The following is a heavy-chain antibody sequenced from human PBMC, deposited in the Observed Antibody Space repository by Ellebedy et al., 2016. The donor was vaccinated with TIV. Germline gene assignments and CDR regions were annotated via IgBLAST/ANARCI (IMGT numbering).Heavy chain of an antibody. CDR1: GGTFSSYA. D-gene: IGHD3-9*01. V-gene: IGHV1-69*04. J-gene: IGHJ4*02. CDR3: ARGLGVTLPDIY. CDR2: IIPILGIA. Sequence: SVKVSCXASGGTFSSYAISWVRQAPGQGLEWMGRIIPILGIANYAQKFQGRVTITADKSTSTAYMELSSLRSEDTAVYYCARGLGVTLPDIYWGQGTLVTVSS.